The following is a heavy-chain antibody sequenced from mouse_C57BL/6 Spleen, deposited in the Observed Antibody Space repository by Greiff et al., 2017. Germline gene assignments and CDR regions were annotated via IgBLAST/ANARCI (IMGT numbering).Heavy chain of an antibody. CDR1: GYTFTDYY. J-gene: IGHJ2*01. D-gene: IGHD2-3*01. Sequence: EVQLQQSGPELVKPGASVKISCKASGYTFTDYYMNWVKQSHGKSLEWIGDINPNNGGTSYNQKFKGKATLTVDKSSSTAYMELRSLTSEDSAVYYCARRDLYPYWGQGTTLTVSS. CDR3: ARRDLYPY. V-gene: IGHV1-26*01. CDR2: INPNNGGT.